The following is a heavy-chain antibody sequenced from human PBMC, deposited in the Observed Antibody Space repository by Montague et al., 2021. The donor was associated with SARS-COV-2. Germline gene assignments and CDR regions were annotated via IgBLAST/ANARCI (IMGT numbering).Heavy chain of an antibody. CDR3: ARGYDSSGYQY. J-gene: IGHJ4*02. Sequence: SLRLSCPASGFPFSTFWMTWVRQVPGKGLEWVANIKQDGSEKYYVDSVKGRFTISRDNAKNSLYLQLDSLRAEDTAVYYCARGYDSSGYQYWGQGTLVTVSS. V-gene: IGHV3-7*05. CDR1: GFPFSTFW. D-gene: IGHD3-22*01. CDR2: IKQDGSEK.